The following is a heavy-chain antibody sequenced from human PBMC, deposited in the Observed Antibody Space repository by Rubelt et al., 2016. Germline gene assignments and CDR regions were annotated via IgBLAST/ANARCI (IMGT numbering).Heavy chain of an antibody. Sequence: QVQLVQSGAEVKKPGASVKVSCKASGYTFTSYGISWVRQAPGQGLEWMGWISGYNGNTKYAQKPPGRVTMTTDTPTSTAYMELRSLRSDDTAVYCCARDPTTRFTSTGWFDPWGQGTLVTVSS. CDR1: GYTFTSYG. CDR3: ARDPTTRFTSTGWFDP. CDR2: ISGYNGNT. J-gene: IGHJ5*02. V-gene: IGHV1-18*01. D-gene: IGHD5-12*01.